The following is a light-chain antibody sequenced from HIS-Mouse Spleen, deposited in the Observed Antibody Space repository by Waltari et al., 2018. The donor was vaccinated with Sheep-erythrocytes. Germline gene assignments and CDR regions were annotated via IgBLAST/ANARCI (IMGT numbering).Light chain of an antibody. CDR1: SSDVGSYNL. V-gene: IGLV2-23*01. CDR2: EGS. Sequence: QSALTQPASVSGSPGQSITIPCTGTSSDVGSYNLVSWYQHPPGKAPKLMIYEGSKRPSGVSNRFSGSKSGNTASLTISGLQAEDEADYYCCSYAGSSTNYVFGTGTKVTVL. J-gene: IGLJ1*01. CDR3: CSYAGSSTNYV.